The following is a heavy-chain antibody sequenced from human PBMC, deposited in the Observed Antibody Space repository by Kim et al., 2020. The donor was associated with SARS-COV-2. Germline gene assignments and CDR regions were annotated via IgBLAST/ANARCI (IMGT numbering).Heavy chain of an antibody. D-gene: IGHD3-22*01. CDR3: ARAFYYDSLTDHAFDY. J-gene: IGHJ4*02. Sequence: KFQGRVTITADESTSTAYMELSSLRSEDTAVYYCARAFYYDSLTDHAFDYWGQGTLVTVSS. V-gene: IGHV1-69*01.